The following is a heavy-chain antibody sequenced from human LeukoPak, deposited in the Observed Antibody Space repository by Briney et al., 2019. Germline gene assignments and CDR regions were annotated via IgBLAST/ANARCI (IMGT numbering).Heavy chain of an antibody. CDR1: GGSISSYY. CDR3: ARRGYSYETYYFDY. Sequence: SVTLSLTCTVSGGSISSYYWSWIRQPPGKGLEWIGHISYTGSTNYNPSLKSRVTISIDTSKNQFSLKLSSVTAADTAVYYCARRGYSYETYYFDYWGQGALVTVSS. CDR2: ISYTGST. V-gene: IGHV4-59*08. J-gene: IGHJ4*02. D-gene: IGHD5-18*01.